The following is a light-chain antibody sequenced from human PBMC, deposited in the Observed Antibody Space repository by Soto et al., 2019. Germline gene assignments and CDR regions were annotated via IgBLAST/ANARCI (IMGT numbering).Light chain of an antibody. CDR1: QSVLYSSDNKNY. V-gene: IGKV4-1*01. CDR3: QQYYSTPPT. CDR2: WAS. J-gene: IGKJ4*01. Sequence: DIVMTQSPDSLAVCLGERATINCKSSQSVLYSSDNKNYLAWYQQKPGQPPNLLIYWASTRESGVPDRFSGSGSGTDFTLTISSLQAEDVAVYYCQQYYSTPPTFGGGTKVEIK.